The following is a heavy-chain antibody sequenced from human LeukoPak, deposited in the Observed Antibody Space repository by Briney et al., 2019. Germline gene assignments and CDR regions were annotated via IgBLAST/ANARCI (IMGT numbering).Heavy chain of an antibody. CDR3: ATRSLADYDLDYYYYYMDV. D-gene: IGHD4-17*01. V-gene: IGHV5-51*01. J-gene: IGHJ6*03. CDR1: GYSFTSYW. CDR2: IYPGDSDT. Sequence: GESLKISCKGSGYSFTSYWIGWVRQMPGKGLEWMGIIYPGDSDTRYSPSFQGQVTISADKSISTAYLQWSSLKASDTAMYYCATRSLADYDLDYYYYYMDVWGKGTTVTVSS.